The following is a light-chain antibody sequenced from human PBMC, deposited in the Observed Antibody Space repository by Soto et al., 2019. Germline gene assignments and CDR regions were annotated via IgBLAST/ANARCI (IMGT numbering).Light chain of an antibody. CDR3: QVWDSSSDHVL. CDR1: KIGSKS. Sequence: SYELTQPPSVSVAPGQTARISCGGDKIGSKSVHWYQQKAGQTPVLVVYDDSDRPSGIPERFSGSNSGNTASLIISRVEGGDEADYYCQVWDSSSDHVLFGGGTKVTVL. J-gene: IGLJ3*02. CDR2: DDS. V-gene: IGLV3-21*02.